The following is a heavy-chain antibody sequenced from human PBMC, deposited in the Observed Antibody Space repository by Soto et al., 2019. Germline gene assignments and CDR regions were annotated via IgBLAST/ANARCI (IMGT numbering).Heavy chain of an antibody. CDR3: VSGGGSCEY. V-gene: IGHV3-64D*06. CDR1: GLIFSRNA. Sequence: GGSLRLSCSASGLIFSRNAMHWVRQAPGKGLEYVSAISSNGGSTFYADSVKGRFTISRDNSKNTVYLQMSSLRVEEPAVYYCVSGGGSCEYWGQGTPVTVSS. CDR2: ISSNGGST. D-gene: IGHD2-15*01. J-gene: IGHJ4*02.